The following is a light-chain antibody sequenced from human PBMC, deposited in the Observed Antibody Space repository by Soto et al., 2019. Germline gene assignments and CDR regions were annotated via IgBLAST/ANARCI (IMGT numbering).Light chain of an antibody. CDR3: SSYTSSSTVA. Sequence: QSVLTQPASVSGSPGQSITISCTGTSSDVGGYNYVSWYQQHPGKAPKLMIYEVSNRPSGVSNRFSGSKSGNTASLTISGLQAEDEADYYCSSYTSSSTVAFGGGT. J-gene: IGLJ2*01. V-gene: IGLV2-14*01. CDR1: SSDVGGYNY. CDR2: EVS.